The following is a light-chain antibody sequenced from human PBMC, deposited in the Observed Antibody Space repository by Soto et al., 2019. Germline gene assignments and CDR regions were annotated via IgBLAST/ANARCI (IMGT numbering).Light chain of an antibody. CDR2: DDN. V-gene: IGLV1-47*02. J-gene: IGLJ1*01. CDR3: SSYTSSSTRYV. Sequence: QSVLTQPPSASGTPGQRVTISCSGSSSNIGRNYVYWYQQLPGTAPKLLVFDDNQRPSGVSNRFSGSKSGNTASLTISGLQAEDEADYYCSSYTSSSTRYVFGTGTKLTVL. CDR1: SSNIGRNY.